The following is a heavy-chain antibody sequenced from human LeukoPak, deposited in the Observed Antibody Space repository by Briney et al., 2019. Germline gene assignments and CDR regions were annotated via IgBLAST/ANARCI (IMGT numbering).Heavy chain of an antibody. CDR2: IYTGGST. D-gene: IGHD3-22*01. V-gene: IGHV4-39*01. J-gene: IGHJ4*02. CDR3: ARHYYDSSGYYMGGPLFDY. CDR1: GGSISSGNYH. Sequence: PSETLSLTCTVSGGSISSGNYHWRWIRQPAGKGLEWIGRIYTGGSTYYHPSLKSRVTISVDTSKNRFSLKLSSVTAADTAVYYCARHYYDSSGYYMGGPLFDYWGQGTLVTVSS.